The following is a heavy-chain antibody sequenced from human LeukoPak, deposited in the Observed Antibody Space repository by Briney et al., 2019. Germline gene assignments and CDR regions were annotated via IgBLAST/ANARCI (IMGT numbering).Heavy chain of an antibody. D-gene: IGHD3-10*01. J-gene: IGHJ4*02. V-gene: IGHV5-51*01. CDR2: IYPGDSDT. CDR1: GYSITSYW. CDR3: ARRFYYGSGSYSYYFDY. Sequence: GESLKISCKASGYSITSYWIVWLRQMPAKGLEWMGIIYPGDSDTRYSPSFQGQVTISADKSISTAYLQWSSLKASDTAMYYCARRFYYGSGSYSYYFDYWGQGTLVTVSS.